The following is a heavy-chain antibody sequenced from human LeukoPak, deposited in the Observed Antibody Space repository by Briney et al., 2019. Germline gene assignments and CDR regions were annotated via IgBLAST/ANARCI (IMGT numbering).Heavy chain of an antibody. V-gene: IGHV1-2*02. J-gene: IGHJ4*02. D-gene: IGHD4-23*01. Sequence: ASVKVSCTASGYTFTGYYMHWVRQAPGQGLEWMGWINPNSGGTNYAQKFQGRVTMTRDTSISTAYMELSRLRSDDTAVYYCARGARFYGGNSWIFGYWGQGTLVTVSS. CDR3: ARGARFYGGNSWIFGY. CDR2: INPNSGGT. CDR1: GYTFTGYY.